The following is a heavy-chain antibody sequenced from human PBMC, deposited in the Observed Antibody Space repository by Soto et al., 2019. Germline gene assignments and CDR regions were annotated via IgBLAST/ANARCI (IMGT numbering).Heavy chain of an antibody. D-gene: IGHD7-27*01. CDR3: ARDGEGGVDAFDI. V-gene: IGHV4-31*03. Sequence: QVQLQESGPGLVKPSQTLSLTCTVSGGSISSGGYYWSWIRQHPGKGLEWIGYIYYSGSTYYNPSLKSRVTLSVDTSKNQFSLKLSSVTAADTAVYYCARDGEGGVDAFDIWGQGTMVTVSS. J-gene: IGHJ3*02. CDR2: IYYSGST. CDR1: GGSISSGGYY.